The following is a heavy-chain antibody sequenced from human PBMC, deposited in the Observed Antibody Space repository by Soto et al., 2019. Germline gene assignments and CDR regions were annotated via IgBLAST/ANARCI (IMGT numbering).Heavy chain of an antibody. J-gene: IGHJ6*02. Sequence: SETLSLTCTVSGGSISSSSYYWGWIRQPPGKGLEWIGSIYYSGSTYYNPSLKSRVTISVDTSKNQFSLKLSSVTTADTAVYYCARLPTGGMDVWGQGTTVTVSS. CDR1: GGSISSSSYY. V-gene: IGHV4-39*01. CDR2: IYYSGST. CDR3: ARLPTGGMDV.